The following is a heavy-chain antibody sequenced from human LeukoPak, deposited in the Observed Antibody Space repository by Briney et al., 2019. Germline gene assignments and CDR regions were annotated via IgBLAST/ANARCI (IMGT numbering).Heavy chain of an antibody. CDR1: GGTFSSYA. V-gene: IGHV1-69*04. D-gene: IGHD3-10*01. CDR3: ARTVYMVRGHGAFDI. Sequence: SVKVSCKASGGTFSSYAISWVRQAPGQGLEWMGRIIPILGIANYAQEFQGRVTITADKSTSTAYMELSSLRSEDTAVYYCARTVYMVRGHGAFDIWGQGTMVTVSS. J-gene: IGHJ3*02. CDR2: IIPILGIA.